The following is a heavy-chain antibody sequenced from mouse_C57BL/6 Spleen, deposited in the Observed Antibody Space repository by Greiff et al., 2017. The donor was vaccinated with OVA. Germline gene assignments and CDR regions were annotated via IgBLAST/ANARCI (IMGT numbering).Heavy chain of an antibody. D-gene: IGHD1-1*01. J-gene: IGHJ1*03. CDR2: ISSGSSTI. Sequence: EVQLQESGGGLVKPGGSLKLSCAASGFTFSDYGMHWVRQAPEKGLEWVAYISSGSSTIYYADTVKGRFTISRDNAKNTLFLQMTSLRSEDTAMYYCARRNYYGNYWYFDVWGTGTTVTVSS. V-gene: IGHV5-17*01. CDR1: GFTFSDYG. CDR3: ARRNYYGNYWYFDV.